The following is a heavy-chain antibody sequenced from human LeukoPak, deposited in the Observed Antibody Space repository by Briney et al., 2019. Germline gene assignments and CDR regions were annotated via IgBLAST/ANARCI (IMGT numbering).Heavy chain of an antibody. CDR3: ARGFAGYPFGWWFDP. Sequence: PGGSLRLSCVVSGFTSSTYWMDWVRQAPGKGLVWVSRVSADGSTTIYADSVKGRFTISRDNGINTVYLHMNSLRAADTAVYYCARGFAGYPFGWWFDPWGQGTLVTVSS. D-gene: IGHD3-10*01. V-gene: IGHV3-74*01. CDR1: GFTSSTYW. CDR2: VSADGSTT. J-gene: IGHJ5*02.